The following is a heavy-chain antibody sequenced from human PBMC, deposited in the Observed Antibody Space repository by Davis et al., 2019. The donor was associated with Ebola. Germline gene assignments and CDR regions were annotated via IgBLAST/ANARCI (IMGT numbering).Heavy chain of an antibody. J-gene: IGHJ3*02. CDR2: IKQDGSEK. D-gene: IGHD3-3*01. CDR1: GFSFSSHW. CDR3: ARDSGDDDFFFQTFDM. Sequence: GESLKISCAASGFSFSSHWMSWVRQAPGKGLEWVANIKQDGSEKYYVDSVKGRFTISRDNAKNSLYLQMNSLRAEDTAVYFCARDSGDDDFFFQTFDMWGQGTMITVSS. V-gene: IGHV3-7*03.